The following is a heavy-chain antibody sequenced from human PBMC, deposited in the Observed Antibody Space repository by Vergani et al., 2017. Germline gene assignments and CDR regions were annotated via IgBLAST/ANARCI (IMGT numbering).Heavy chain of an antibody. CDR3: ARGGEYYDFWSGYY. Sequence: QVQLLESGGGVVQPGRSLRLSCAASGFTFSSYAMHWVRQAPGKGLEWVSVISYDGSNKYYADSVKGRFTISRDNSKNTLYLQMNSLRAEDTAVYYCARGGEYYDFWSGYYWGQGTLVTVSS. D-gene: IGHD3-3*01. V-gene: IGHV3-30-3*01. CDR1: GFTFSSYA. J-gene: IGHJ4*02. CDR2: ISYDGSNK.